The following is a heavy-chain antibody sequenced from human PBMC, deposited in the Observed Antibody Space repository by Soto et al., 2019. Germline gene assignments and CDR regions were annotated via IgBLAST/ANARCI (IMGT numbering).Heavy chain of an antibody. Sequence: GGSLRLSCAASGFAFSSYSMNWVRQAPGKGLEWVSSISSSSSYIYYADSVKGRFTISRDNAKNSLYLQMNSLRAEDTAVYYCARDRDGGATSYYFDYWGQGTPVTVSS. J-gene: IGHJ4*02. D-gene: IGHD1-26*01. CDR3: ARDRDGGATSYYFDY. V-gene: IGHV3-21*01. CDR2: ISSSSSYI. CDR1: GFAFSSYS.